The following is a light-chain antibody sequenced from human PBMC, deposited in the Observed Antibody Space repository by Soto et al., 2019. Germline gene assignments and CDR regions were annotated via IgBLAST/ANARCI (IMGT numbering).Light chain of an antibody. Sequence: EIVLTQSPGTLRLSPGERAALSCRASQSVSRNLAWYQQKPGQAPRLLIYDASTRATGIPDRFSGGGSGTEFTLTISSLQSEDFVVYYCQQYNSWPPITFGQGTRLEIK. CDR1: QSVSRN. V-gene: IGKV3-15*01. J-gene: IGKJ5*01. CDR2: DAS. CDR3: QQYNSWPPIT.